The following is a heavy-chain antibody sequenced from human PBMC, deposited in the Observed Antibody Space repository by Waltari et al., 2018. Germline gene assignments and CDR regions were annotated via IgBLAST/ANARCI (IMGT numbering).Heavy chain of an antibody. CDR3: AKGHSGSYGLDY. Sequence: EIQLVESGGGLAQPGRSLRLSCAASGFTFEVYAMHWVRQTPGKVLGWVSVITWNSNNRGYADSVKGRFTISRDNAKKALYLQMNSLRTEDTALYYCAKGHSGSYGLDYWGQGTPVTVSS. J-gene: IGHJ4*02. V-gene: IGHV3-9*01. CDR1: GFTFEVYA. D-gene: IGHD1-26*01. CDR2: ITWNSNNR.